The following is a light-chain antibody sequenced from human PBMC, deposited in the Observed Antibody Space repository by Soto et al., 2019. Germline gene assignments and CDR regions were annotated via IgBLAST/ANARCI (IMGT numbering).Light chain of an antibody. Sequence: QSVLTQPPSASGTPGQRVTIYCSGSSSNIGSNTVNWYQQLPGTAPKLLIYSNNQRPSGVPDRFSGSKSGTSASLAISGLQSEDEADYYCAAWDDSLNGLFGIGTKVTVL. V-gene: IGLV1-44*01. J-gene: IGLJ1*01. CDR3: AAWDDSLNGL. CDR1: SSNIGSNT. CDR2: SNN.